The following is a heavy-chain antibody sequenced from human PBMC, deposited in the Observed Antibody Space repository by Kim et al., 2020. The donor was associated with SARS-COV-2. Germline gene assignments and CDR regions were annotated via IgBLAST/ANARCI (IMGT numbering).Heavy chain of an antibody. J-gene: IGHJ4*02. CDR1: GGSISSSSYY. CDR2: IYYSGST. Sequence: SETLSLTCTVSGGSISSSSYYWGWIRQPPGKGLEWIGSIYYSGSTYYNPSLKSRVTISVDTSKNQFSLKLSSVTAADTAVYYCARRDSSGYRGDDYWGQG. CDR3: ARRDSSGYRGDDY. V-gene: IGHV4-39*01. D-gene: IGHD3-22*01.